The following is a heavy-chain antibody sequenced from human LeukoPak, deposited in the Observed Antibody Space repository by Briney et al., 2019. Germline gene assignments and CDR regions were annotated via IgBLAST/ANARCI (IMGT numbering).Heavy chain of an antibody. Sequence: GASVKVSCKASGYTFTSYGISWVRQAPGQGLEWMGWISAYNGNTNYAQKLQGRVTMTTDTSTSTAYMELRSLRSDDTAVYYCARDSPSPHYDSSGYEEKQIDYWGQGTLVTVSS. D-gene: IGHD3-22*01. CDR2: ISAYNGNT. CDR3: ARDSPSPHYDSSGYEEKQIDY. V-gene: IGHV1-18*01. CDR1: GYTFTSYG. J-gene: IGHJ4*02.